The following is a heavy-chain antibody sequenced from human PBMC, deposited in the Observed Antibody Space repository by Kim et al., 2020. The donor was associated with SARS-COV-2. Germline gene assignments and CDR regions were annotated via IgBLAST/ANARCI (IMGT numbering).Heavy chain of an antibody. CDR3: AKVSRITMLVVVIRSFDAFET. Sequence: GGSLRLSCAASGFTFSSYAMSWVRQAPGKGLEWVSAISGSGGSTYYADSVKGRFTISRDNAKNTLYLQMNSLTAEDTAVYYCAKVSRITMLVVVIRSFDAFETCGPGTMVSVSS. D-gene: IGHD3-22*01. V-gene: IGHV3-23*01. CDR1: GFTFSSYA. CDR2: ISGSGGST. J-gene: IGHJ3*02.